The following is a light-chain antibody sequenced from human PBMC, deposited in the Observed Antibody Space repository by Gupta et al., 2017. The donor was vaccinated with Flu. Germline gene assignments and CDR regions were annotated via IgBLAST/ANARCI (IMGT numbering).Light chain of an antibody. J-gene: IGKJ5*01. CDR2: AAS. Sequence: DIQLTQSPSFLSASVGDRVTITCRASQGLSSYLAWYQQKPGKAPKLLIYAASTLQSGVPSRFSGSGSGTEFTLTISARQPEDFATYYCQQLNSFPFTFGQGTQLDI. CDR1: QGLSSY. CDR3: QQLNSFPFT. V-gene: IGKV1-9*01.